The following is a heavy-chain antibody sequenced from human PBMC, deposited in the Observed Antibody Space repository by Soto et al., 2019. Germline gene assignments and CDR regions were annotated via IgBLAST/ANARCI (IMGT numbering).Heavy chain of an antibody. Sequence: GGSLRLSCAASGFPFSSYAMSWVRQAPGKGLEWVSGISGSGGSTSVADSVKGRFTISRDNSKNTLYLQMNSLRAEDSAVYYCIKDRYCSSTSCYAGYYWGQGTLVTVSS. CDR2: ISGSGGST. CDR3: IKDRYCSSTSCYAGYY. V-gene: IGHV3-23*01. J-gene: IGHJ4*02. CDR1: GFPFSSYA. D-gene: IGHD2-2*01.